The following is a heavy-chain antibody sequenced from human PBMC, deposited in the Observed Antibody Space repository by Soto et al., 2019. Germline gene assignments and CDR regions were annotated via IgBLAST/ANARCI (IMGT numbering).Heavy chain of an antibody. CDR3: ARGRYSSSWYDYGMDV. D-gene: IGHD6-13*01. J-gene: IGHJ6*02. Sequence: SETLSXTXTVSGGSISSGGYYWSWIRQHPGKGLEWIGYIYYSGSTYYNPSLKSRVTISVDTSKNQFSLKLSSVTAADTAVYYCARGRYSSSWYDYGMDVWGQGTTVTVSS. V-gene: IGHV4-31*02. CDR2: IYYSGST. CDR1: GGSISSGGYY.